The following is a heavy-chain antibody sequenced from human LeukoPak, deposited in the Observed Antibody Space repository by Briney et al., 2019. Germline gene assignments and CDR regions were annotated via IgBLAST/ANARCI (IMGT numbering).Heavy chain of an antibody. Sequence: GGSLRLSCAASGFTFSSYSMHWVRQAPGKGLEWVAVISYDGSNKYYADSVKGRFTISRDNSKNTLYLQMNSLRAEDTAVYYCAKEGSTYYDFWSGYFDYWGQGTLVTVSS. V-gene: IGHV3-30*18. CDR2: ISYDGSNK. CDR1: GFTFSSYS. D-gene: IGHD3-3*01. J-gene: IGHJ4*02. CDR3: AKEGSTYYDFWSGYFDY.